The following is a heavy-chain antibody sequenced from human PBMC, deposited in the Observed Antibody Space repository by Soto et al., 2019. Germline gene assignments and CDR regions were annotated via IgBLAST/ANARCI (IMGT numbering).Heavy chain of an antibody. CDR1: GFTFSSYA. Sequence: GGSLRLSCAASGFTFSSYAMSWVRQAPGKGLEWVSTISGSGGSTYYAESVKGRFTISRDNSKNTQYLQMNSLRAEDMAVYYCAKVPFGSGSRFAMDVWGKGTTVTVSS. V-gene: IGHV3-23*01. CDR2: ISGSGGST. D-gene: IGHD3-10*01. CDR3: AKVPFGSGSRFAMDV. J-gene: IGHJ6*03.